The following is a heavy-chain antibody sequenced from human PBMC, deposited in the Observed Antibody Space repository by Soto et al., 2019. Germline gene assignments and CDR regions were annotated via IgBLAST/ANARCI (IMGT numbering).Heavy chain of an antibody. Sequence: QMQLVQSGAEVKKPGASVKVSCTASGYTFTSYQMHWVRQAPGQGLEWMGIINPSGGRITYAPRFQGRVMMTRDTSTNTVYMELRSLRSEDTAVYYCARDGPPTTTGVGPSDTMDVWGQGTTVNVS. CDR2: INPSGGRI. CDR1: GYTFTSYQ. CDR3: ARDGPPTTTGVGPSDTMDV. D-gene: IGHD3-3*01. J-gene: IGHJ6*02. V-gene: IGHV1-46*01.